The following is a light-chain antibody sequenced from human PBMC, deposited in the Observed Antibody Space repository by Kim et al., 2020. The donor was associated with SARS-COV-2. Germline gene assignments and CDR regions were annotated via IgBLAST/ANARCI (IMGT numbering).Light chain of an antibody. CDR3: QQGSIWPTWT. Sequence: PGERATPSCMANQSVRSYLAWYRQNTGQAPRLLIYYTSNRASNTPARINGSGSGTDFTLTSSSLEPEDIAVYYCQQGSIWPTWTFGQGTKVDSK. V-gene: IGKV3-11*01. J-gene: IGKJ1*01. CDR1: QSVRSY. CDR2: YTS.